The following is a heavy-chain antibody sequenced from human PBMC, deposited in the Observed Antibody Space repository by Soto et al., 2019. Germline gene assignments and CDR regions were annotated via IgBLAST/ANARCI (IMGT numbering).Heavy chain of an antibody. CDR3: ARQPHTYYYDSSGSEFDY. V-gene: IGHV4-34*01. J-gene: IGHJ4*02. D-gene: IGHD3-22*01. CDR1: GGSFSGYY. Sequence: PSETLSVTCAVYGGSFSGYYWSWIRQPPGKRLEWIGEINHSGSTNYNPSLRSRVTISVDTSKNQFSLKLSSVTAADTAVYYCARQPHTYYYDSSGSEFDYWGQGTLVTVSS. CDR2: INHSGST.